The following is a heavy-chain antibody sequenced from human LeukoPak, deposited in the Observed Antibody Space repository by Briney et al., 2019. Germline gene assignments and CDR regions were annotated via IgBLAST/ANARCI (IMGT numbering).Heavy chain of an antibody. V-gene: IGHV1-69*13. CDR1: GGTFSSYA. J-gene: IGHJ4*02. CDR2: IIPIFGTA. D-gene: IGHD7-27*01. Sequence: SVKVSCKASGGTFSSYAISWVRQAPGQGLVWMGGIIPIFGTANYAQKFQGRVTITADESTSTAYMELSSLRSEDTAVYYCASVNLGYFDYWGQGTLVTVSS. CDR3: ASVNLGYFDY.